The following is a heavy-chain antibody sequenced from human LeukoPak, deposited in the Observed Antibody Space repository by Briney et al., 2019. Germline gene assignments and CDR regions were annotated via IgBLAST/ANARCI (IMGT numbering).Heavy chain of an antibody. CDR3: ARSDMDV. V-gene: IGHV3-48*01. J-gene: IGHJ6*03. CDR1: GFSFRTYS. CDR2: ISGSSTSI. Sequence: TGGSLRLSCAASGFSFRTYSMNWVRQAPGKGLEWVSYISGSSTSIYYADSVKGRFTISRDNAKNSLYLQMNSLRAEDTAVYYCARSDMDVWGKGTTVTVSS.